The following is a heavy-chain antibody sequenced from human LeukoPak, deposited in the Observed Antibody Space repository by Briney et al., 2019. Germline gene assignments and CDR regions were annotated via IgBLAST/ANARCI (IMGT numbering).Heavy chain of an antibody. Sequence: SQTLSLTCAISGDSVSGNSATWNWIRQSPSRGLEWLGRTYYRSKWNNDYAVSVKSRIIIDPDTSKNQFSLQLNSVTPEDTAMYYCARGGIAVAGLDYWGQGILVAVSS. V-gene: IGHV6-1*01. D-gene: IGHD6-19*01. J-gene: IGHJ4*02. CDR3: ARGGIAVAGLDY. CDR1: GDSVSGNSAT. CDR2: TYYRSKWNN.